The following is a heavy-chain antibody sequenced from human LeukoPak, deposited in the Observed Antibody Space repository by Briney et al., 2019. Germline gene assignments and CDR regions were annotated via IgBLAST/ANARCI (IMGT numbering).Heavy chain of an antibody. CDR1: GYTFTSYG. J-gene: IGHJ4*02. V-gene: IGHV1-18*01. D-gene: IGHD1-26*01. CDR3: ARDRTSGSYYFY. CDR2: ISAYSGNT. Sequence: ASVKVSCKASGYTFTSYGISWVRQAPGQGLEWMGWISAYSGNTNYAQKLQGRVTMTTDTSTCTAYMELRSLRSDDTAVYYCARDRTSGSYYFYWGQGTLVTVSS.